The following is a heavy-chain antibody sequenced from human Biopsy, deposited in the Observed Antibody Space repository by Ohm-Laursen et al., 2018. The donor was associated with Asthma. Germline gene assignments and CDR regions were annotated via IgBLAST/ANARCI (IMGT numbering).Heavy chain of an antibody. CDR1: PGSFSGFF. CDR3: ARGPELDV. J-gene: IGHJ6*02. Sequence: SDTLSLTCAVYPGSFSGFFWTWIRQSPGKGLEWIGETNERGVTNNNPSLKSRVIISIDTYWNRVSLKLTSVTAAVTAVYYCARGPELDVWGQGTTVTVSS. V-gene: IGHV4-34*01. CDR2: TNERGVT.